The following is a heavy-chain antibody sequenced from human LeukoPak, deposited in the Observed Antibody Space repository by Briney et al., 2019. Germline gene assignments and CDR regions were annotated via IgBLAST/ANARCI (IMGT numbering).Heavy chain of an antibody. CDR3: ARVRPGVGATKVSFDY. Sequence: GASVKVSCKASGYTFTSYGISWVRQAPGQGLEWMGWISAYNGNTNYAQKLQGRVTMTTDTSTSTAYMELRSLRSGDTAVYYCARVRPGVGATKVSFDYWGQGPLVTVSS. CDR2: ISAYNGNT. CDR1: GYTFTSYG. J-gene: IGHJ4*02. D-gene: IGHD1-26*01. V-gene: IGHV1-18*01.